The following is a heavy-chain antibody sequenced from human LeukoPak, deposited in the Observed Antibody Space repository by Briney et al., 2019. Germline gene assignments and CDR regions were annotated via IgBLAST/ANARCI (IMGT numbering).Heavy chain of an antibody. CDR1: GGSISSGGYS. Sequence: SETLSLTCAVSGGSISSGGYSWSWIRQPAGKGLEWIGRIYTSGSTNYNPSLKSRVTMSVDTSKNQFSLKLSSVTAADTAVYYCARVPAARGYYYGMGVWGQGTTVTVSS. D-gene: IGHD2-2*01. CDR2: IYTSGST. J-gene: IGHJ6*02. V-gene: IGHV4-61*02. CDR3: ARVPAARGYYYGMGV.